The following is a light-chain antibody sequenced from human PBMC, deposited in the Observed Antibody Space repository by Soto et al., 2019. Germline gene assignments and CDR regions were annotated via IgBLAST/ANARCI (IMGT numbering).Light chain of an antibody. CDR2: EVS. V-gene: IGLV2-8*01. Sequence: QSVLTQPPSASGSPGQSVTISCTGTSSDVGGYNFVSWYQHHPGKAPKLMIYEVSKRPSGVPDRFSGSKSANTASLTVSGLQADDEADYYCSSYAGSNSFVVFGGGTKLTVL. CDR3: SSYAGSNSFVV. J-gene: IGLJ3*02. CDR1: SSDVGGYNF.